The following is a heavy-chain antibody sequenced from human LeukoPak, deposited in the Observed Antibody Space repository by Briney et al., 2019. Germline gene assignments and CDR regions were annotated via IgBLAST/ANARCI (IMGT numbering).Heavy chain of an antibody. CDR2: IIPILGIA. CDR3: ARDGRPYYYDSSGYSYYFDY. D-gene: IGHD3-22*01. CDR1: GGTFISYA. Sequence: ASVKVSCKASGGTFISYAISWVRQAPGQGLEWMGRIIPILGIANYAQKFQGRVTITADKSTSTAYMALSSLRSEDTAVYYCARDGRPYYYDSSGYSYYFDYWGQGTLVTVSS. V-gene: IGHV1-69*04. J-gene: IGHJ4*02.